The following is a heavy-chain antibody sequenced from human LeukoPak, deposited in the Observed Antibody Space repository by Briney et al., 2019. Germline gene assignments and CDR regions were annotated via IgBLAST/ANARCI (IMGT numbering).Heavy chain of an antibody. J-gene: IGHJ4*02. CDR1: GYTFTSYG. V-gene: IGHV1-18*01. D-gene: IGHD3-10*01. CDR3: ARDGPGSGSYRRLDY. CDR2: ISAYNGNT. Sequence: GASVKVSCKASGYTFTSYGISWVRQAPGQVLEWMGWISAYNGNTNYAQKLQGRVTMTTDTSTSTAYMELRSLRSDDTAVYYCARDGPGSGSYRRLDYWGQGTLVTVSS.